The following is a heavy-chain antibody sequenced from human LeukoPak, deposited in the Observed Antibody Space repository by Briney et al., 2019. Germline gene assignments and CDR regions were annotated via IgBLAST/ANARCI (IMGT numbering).Heavy chain of an antibody. CDR2: IIPIFGTA. D-gene: IGHD3-10*01. V-gene: IGHV1-69*05. CDR1: GGTFSRYA. J-gene: IGHJ4*02. CDR3: ARDGSGRHYYGSGSPPDY. Sequence: ASVKVSCKASGGTFSRYAISWVRQAPGQGLEWMGRIIPIFGTASYAQKFQGRVTITTDESTSTAYMELSSLRSEDTAVYYCARDGSGRHYYGSGSPPDYLRQGTLVTVSS.